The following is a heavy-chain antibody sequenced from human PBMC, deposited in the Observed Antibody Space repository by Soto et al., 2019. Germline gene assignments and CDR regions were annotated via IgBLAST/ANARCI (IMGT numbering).Heavy chain of an antibody. Sequence: EVQLVESGGGLAQPGRSLRLSCAASGFIFDDYAMHWVRQAPGKGLEWVSGISWQRGGIRYADSVKGRFTISRDNAKNSLYLRTNRLRVEDTALYYCAKDMSSSSSAATFAYWGHGMLVTASS. CDR1: GFIFDDYA. CDR2: ISWQRGGI. D-gene: IGHD6-6*01. J-gene: IGHJ4*01. CDR3: AKDMSSSSSAATFAY. V-gene: IGHV3-9*01.